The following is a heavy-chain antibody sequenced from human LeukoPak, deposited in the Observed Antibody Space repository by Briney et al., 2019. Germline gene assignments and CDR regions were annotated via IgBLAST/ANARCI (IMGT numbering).Heavy chain of an antibody. CDR1: GFTFSSYA. D-gene: IGHD3-3*01. J-gene: IGHJ4*02. Sequence: GRSLRLSCAASGFTFSSYAMHWVRQAPGKGLEWVAVISYDGSNKYYADSVKGRFTISRDNSKNTLYLQMNSLRAEDTAVYYCAKVGGMWFWSGYYTFDYWGQGTLVTVSS. V-gene: IGHV3-30-3*01. CDR3: AKVGGMWFWSGYYTFDY. CDR2: ISYDGSNK.